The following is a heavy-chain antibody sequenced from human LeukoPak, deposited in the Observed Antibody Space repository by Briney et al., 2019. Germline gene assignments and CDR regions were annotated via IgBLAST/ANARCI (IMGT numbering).Heavy chain of an antibody. D-gene: IGHD6-19*01. CDR1: GFTFNSCA. Sequence: GGSLRLSCVASGFTFNSCAMSWVRQAPGKGLEWVSVISGSGDNTYYADSVKGRFTISRDNSKNTLYLQVNSLRAEDTAVYYCVKGLQWLYFFDYWGQGTSVTFSS. CDR2: ISGSGDNT. CDR3: VKGLQWLYFFDY. V-gene: IGHV3-23*01. J-gene: IGHJ4*02.